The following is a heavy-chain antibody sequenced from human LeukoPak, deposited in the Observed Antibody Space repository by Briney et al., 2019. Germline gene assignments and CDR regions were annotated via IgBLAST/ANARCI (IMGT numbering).Heavy chain of an antibody. CDR2: ISWNSGSI. D-gene: IGHD3-22*01. CDR3: AKGRHYYDSSGYYELDAFDI. V-gene: IGHV3-9*03. Sequence: PGRSLRLSCAASGFTLDDYAMHWVRQAPGKGLEWVSGISWNSGSIGYADSVKGRFTISRDNAKNSLYLQMNSLRAEDMALYYCAKGRHYYDSSGYYELDAFDIWGQGTMVTVSS. CDR1: GFTLDDYA. J-gene: IGHJ3*02.